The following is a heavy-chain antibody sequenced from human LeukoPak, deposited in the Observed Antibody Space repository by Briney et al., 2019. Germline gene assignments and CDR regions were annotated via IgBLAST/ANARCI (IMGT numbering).Heavy chain of an antibody. CDR3: ARDGSGSYPPYYYYYGMDV. CDR2: ISAYNGNT. D-gene: IGHD3-10*01. J-gene: IGHJ6*02. CDR1: GYTFTSYG. Sequence: ASVKVSCKASGYTFTSYGIIWVRRAPGQGLEWMGWISAYNGNTNYAQKLQGRVTMTTDTSTSTAYMELRSLRSDDTAVYYCARDGSGSYPPYYYYYGMDVWGQGTTVTVSS. V-gene: IGHV1-18*01.